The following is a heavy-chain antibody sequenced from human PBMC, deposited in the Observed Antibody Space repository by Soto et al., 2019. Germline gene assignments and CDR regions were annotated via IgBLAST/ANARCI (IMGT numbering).Heavy chain of an antibody. J-gene: IGHJ4*02. V-gene: IGHV1-46*04. D-gene: IGHD1-26*01. CDR2: IIPIFDTT. Sequence: ASVKVSCKASGYTFTSYYMHWVRQAPGQGLEWMGGIIPIFDTTNYAQKLQGRITIIADESTNTVYMELSNLRSADTGVYYCGRGRSGQIVVFYWGQGTPVTVSS. CDR3: GRGRSGQIVVFY. CDR1: GYTFTSYY.